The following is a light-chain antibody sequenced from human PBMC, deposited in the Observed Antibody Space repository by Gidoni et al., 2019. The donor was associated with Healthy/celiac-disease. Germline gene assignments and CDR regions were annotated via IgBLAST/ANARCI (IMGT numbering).Light chain of an antibody. J-gene: IGKJ1*01. V-gene: IGKV1-5*03. CDR3: QQYNSYPLT. Sequence: DIQMTQSPSTLSASVGDRVTITCRASQSISSWLAWYQQKPGKAPKLLIDKASSLERGVPARFSGSGSGTEFTLTISSLQPVDFATYYCQQYNSYPLTFGQGTKVEIK. CDR2: KAS. CDR1: QSISSW.